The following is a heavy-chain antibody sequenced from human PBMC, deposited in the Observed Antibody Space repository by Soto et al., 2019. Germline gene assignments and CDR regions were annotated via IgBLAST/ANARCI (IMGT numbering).Heavy chain of an antibody. Sequence: QVQLVESGGGLVKPGGSLRLSCAASGFTFSDYYMSWIRQAPGKGLEWVSYIDSSGTIIYYVDSVKGRFTISRDNAKNSLYLQMNSLRAEDTAVYYCARDLGYYASSCYFDYWGQGTLVTVSS. CDR3: ARDLGYYASSCYFDY. CDR1: GFTFSDYY. J-gene: IGHJ4*02. V-gene: IGHV3-11*01. D-gene: IGHD3-22*01. CDR2: IDSSGTII.